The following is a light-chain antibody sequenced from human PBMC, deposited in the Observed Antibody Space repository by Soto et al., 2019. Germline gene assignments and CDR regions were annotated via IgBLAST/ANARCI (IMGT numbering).Light chain of an antibody. Sequence: QSVLTQPPSASGTPGQRVTISCSGSSSNLGSHTVNWYQQLPGTAPKVFIYNNDERPSGVPDRVSGSKSGTSASLAISGLQSEDEADDYCAAWDDGLNGVVFGGGTKLTVL. V-gene: IGLV1-44*01. CDR1: SSNLGSHT. CDR3: AAWDDGLNGVV. J-gene: IGLJ2*01. CDR2: NND.